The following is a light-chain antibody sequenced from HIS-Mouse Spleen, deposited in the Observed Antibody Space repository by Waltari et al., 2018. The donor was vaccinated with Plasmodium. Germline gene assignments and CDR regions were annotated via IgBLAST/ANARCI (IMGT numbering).Light chain of an antibody. CDR1: ALPKKY. CDR3: YSTDSSGNHRV. V-gene: IGLV3-10*01. J-gene: IGLJ3*02. Sequence: SYELTQPPSVSVSPRQTARITCSGDALPKKYAYWYQQKSGQAPVLVIYEDSKRPSGIPERFSGSGSGTMATLTISGAQVEDEADYYCYSTDSSGNHRVFGGGTKLTVL. CDR2: EDS.